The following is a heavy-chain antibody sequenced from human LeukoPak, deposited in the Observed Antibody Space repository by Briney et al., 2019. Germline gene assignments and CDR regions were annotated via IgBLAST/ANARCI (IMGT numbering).Heavy chain of an antibody. CDR3: ASRYYYDSSGYNY. CDR2: IKTDGSEK. Sequence: GGSLRLSCEGSGFTFSNYWMGWVRQAPGKGLQWVANIKTDGSEKYYVDSVKGRFTISRDNAKNSLYLQMNSLRAEDTAVYYCASRYYYDSSGYNYWGQGTLVTVSS. CDR1: GFTFSNYW. V-gene: IGHV3-7*03. D-gene: IGHD3-22*01. J-gene: IGHJ4*02.